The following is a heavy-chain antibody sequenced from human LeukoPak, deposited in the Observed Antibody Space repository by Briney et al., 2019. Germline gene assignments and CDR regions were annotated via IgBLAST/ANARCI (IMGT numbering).Heavy chain of an antibody. Sequence: SMKVSCKASGGTFSSYAISWVRQAPGQGLEWMGGIIPIFGTANYAQKFQGRVTITADKSTSTAYMELSSLRSEDTAVYYCARAYDYGDYVGYYLDYWGQGTLVTVSS. CDR2: IIPIFGTA. CDR1: GGTFSSYA. J-gene: IGHJ4*02. D-gene: IGHD4-17*01. CDR3: ARAYDYGDYVGYYLDY. V-gene: IGHV1-69*06.